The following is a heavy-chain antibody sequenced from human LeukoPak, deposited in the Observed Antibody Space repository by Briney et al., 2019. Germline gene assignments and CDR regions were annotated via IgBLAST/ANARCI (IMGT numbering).Heavy chain of an antibody. CDR3: ARDRRRSSGWFTTWSYYYYYMDV. CDR1: GYTFTGYY. CDR2: INPSGGST. D-gene: IGHD6-19*01. V-gene: IGHV1-46*01. Sequence: ASVKVSCKASGYTFTGYYMHWVRQAPGQGLEWMGIINPSGGSTSYAQKFQGRVTMTRDMSTSTVYMELSSLRSEDTAVYYCARDRRRSSGWFTTWSYYYYYMDVWGKGTTVTVSS. J-gene: IGHJ6*03.